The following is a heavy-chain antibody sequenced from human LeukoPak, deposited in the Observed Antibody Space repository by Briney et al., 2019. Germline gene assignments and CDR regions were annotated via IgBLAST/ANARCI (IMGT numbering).Heavy chain of an antibody. CDR3: AREWYCSGGSCYSGAPDY. Sequence: ASVKVSCKASGYIFSNYGISWMRQAPGQGLEWMGWISAHNGNTDYAQRFQGRVTMTTDTSTSTAYMELTSLRSDDTAVYYCAREWYCSGGSCYSGAPDYWGQGTLVTVSS. V-gene: IGHV1-18*01. CDR1: GYIFSNYG. J-gene: IGHJ4*02. D-gene: IGHD2-15*01. CDR2: ISAHNGNT.